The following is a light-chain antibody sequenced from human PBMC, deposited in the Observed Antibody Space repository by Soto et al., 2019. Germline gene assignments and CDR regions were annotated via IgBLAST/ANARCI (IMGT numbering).Light chain of an antibody. CDR2: DSN. CDR1: SSNIGAGFD. V-gene: IGLV1-40*01. J-gene: IGLJ2*01. CDR3: QSYDSSLSGVV. Sequence: QSVLTQPPSVSGAPGQRVTISCTGSSSNIGAGFDVHWYQQLPGTAPKLLIYDSNNRPSGVPDRFSGSKSGTSASLAITGLQAEDEADYYCQSYDSSLSGVVFGGGTKLTVL.